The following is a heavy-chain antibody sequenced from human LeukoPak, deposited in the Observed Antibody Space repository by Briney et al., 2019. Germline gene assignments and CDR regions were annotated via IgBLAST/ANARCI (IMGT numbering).Heavy chain of an antibody. CDR1: GFTFSSYE. J-gene: IGHJ4*02. V-gene: IGHV3-48*03. D-gene: IGHD1-1*01. Sequence: HPGGSLRLSCAASGFTFSSYEMNWVRQAPGKGLEWVSYISSSGSTIYYADSVKGRFTISRDNAKNSLYLQMNSLRAEDTAVYFCARWVQAGDYFDNWGQGTLVTVSS. CDR3: ARWVQAGDYFDN. CDR2: ISSSGSTI.